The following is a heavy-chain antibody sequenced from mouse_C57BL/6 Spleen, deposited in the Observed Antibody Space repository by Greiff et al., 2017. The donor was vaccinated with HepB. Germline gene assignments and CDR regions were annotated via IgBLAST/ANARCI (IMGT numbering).Heavy chain of an antibody. CDR1: GFNIKDDY. CDR3: TTEGGITTVPADYAMDY. Sequence: VQLKESGAELVRPGASVKLSCTASGFNIKDDYMHWVKQRPEQGLEWIGWIDPENGDTEYASKFQGKATITADTSSNTAYLQLSSLTSEDTAVYYCTTEGGITTVPADYAMDYWGQGTSVTVSS. CDR2: IDPENGDT. D-gene: IGHD1-1*01. V-gene: IGHV14-4*01. J-gene: IGHJ4*01.